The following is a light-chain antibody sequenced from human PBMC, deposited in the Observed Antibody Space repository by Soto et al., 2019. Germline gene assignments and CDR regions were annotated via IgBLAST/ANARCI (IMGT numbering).Light chain of an antibody. Sequence: DIQMTQSPSTLSASVGDRVTITCRASQSISSWLAWYQQKLGRAPRLLIYDASSLESGVPSRFSGSGYGTEFTLTTRSLQPDEFATYYCQYYNTYPWTFGQGTKVDIK. CDR3: QYYNTYPWT. J-gene: IGKJ1*01. CDR1: QSISSW. CDR2: DAS. V-gene: IGKV1-5*01.